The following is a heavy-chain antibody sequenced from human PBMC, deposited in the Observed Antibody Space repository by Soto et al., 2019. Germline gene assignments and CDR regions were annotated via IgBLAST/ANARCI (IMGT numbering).Heavy chain of an antibody. V-gene: IGHV3-74*01. J-gene: IGHJ5*02. D-gene: IGHD6-19*01. Sequence: EVQLVESGGGLVQPGGSLRLSCAASGFTFSSDWMHWVRQAPGKGLVWVSRINSDGSSTSYADSVKGRFTIPRDNAKNTLYLHMNSLRAADTAVSYCARDRGASSGWEYNWFAPWGQGTLVTVSS. CDR1: GFTFSSDW. CDR2: INSDGSST. CDR3: ARDRGASSGWEYNWFAP.